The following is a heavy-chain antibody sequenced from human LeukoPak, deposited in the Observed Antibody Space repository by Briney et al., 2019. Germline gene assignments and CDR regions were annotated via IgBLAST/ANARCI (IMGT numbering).Heavy chain of an antibody. CDR3: ATNTSSWSFDY. Sequence: PGRSLRLSCAASGFTFSSYAMSWVRQAPGKGLEWVSAISGSGAGTYYADSVKGRFTISRDNSKNTLYLQMHSLRAEDTAVYYCATNTSSWSFDYWGQGTLVTVSS. J-gene: IGHJ4*02. V-gene: IGHV3-23*01. D-gene: IGHD6-13*01. CDR1: GFTFSSYA. CDR2: ISGSGAGT.